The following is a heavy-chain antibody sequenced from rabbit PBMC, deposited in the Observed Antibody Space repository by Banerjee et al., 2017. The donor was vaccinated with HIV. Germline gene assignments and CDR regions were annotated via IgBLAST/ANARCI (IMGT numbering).Heavy chain of an antibody. V-gene: IGHV1S45*01. CDR1: GFSFSSYW. CDR3: ARGWSNSNL. Sequence: QEQLEESGGDLVKPEGSLTLTCTASGFSFSSYWICWVRQAPGKGLEWIGCIYTGDGDTYYASWVNGRFTISKTSSTAVTLQMTSLTAADTATYFCARGWSNSNLWGPGTLVTDS. J-gene: IGHJ4*01. CDR2: IYTGDGDT.